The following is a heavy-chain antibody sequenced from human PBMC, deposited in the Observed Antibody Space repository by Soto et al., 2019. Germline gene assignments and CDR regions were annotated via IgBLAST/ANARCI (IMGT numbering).Heavy chain of an antibody. CDR1: GGSFSGYY. CDR2: INHSGST. Sequence: PSETLSLTCAVYGGSFSGYYWSWIRQPPGKGLEWIGEINHSGSTNYNPSLKSRVTISVDTSKNQFSLKLSSVTAADTAVYYCARDNVVPAAGWFDPWGRGTLVTVSS. J-gene: IGHJ5*02. V-gene: IGHV4-34*01. CDR3: ARDNVVPAAGWFDP. D-gene: IGHD2-2*01.